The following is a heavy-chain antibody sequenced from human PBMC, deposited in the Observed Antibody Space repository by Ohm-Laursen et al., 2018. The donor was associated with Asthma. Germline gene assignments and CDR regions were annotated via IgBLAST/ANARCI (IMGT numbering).Heavy chain of an antibody. CDR2: IIPIFGTA. J-gene: IGHJ6*02. CDR3: ARGDGYSGYEGRLGYYGMDV. Sequence: GASVKVSCKASGGTFSSYAISWVRQAPGQGLEWMGGIIPIFGTANYAQKFQGRVTITADESTSTAYMELSSLRSEDTAVYYCARGDGYSGYEGRLGYYGMDVWGQGTTVTVSS. CDR1: GGTFSSYA. D-gene: IGHD5-12*01. V-gene: IGHV1-69*13.